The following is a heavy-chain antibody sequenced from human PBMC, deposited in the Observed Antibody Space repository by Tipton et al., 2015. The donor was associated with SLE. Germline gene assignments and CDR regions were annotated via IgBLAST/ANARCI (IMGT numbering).Heavy chain of an antibody. CDR3: ARDRFGSETYFDY. V-gene: IGHV3-33*01. CDR2: IWYDGSNK. Sequence: SLRLSCAASGFTFSSYGMHWVRQAPGKGLEWVAVIWYDGSNKYYADSVKGRFTISRDNSKNTLYLQMNSLRAEDTAVYYCARDRFGSETYFDYWGQGTLVTVSS. CDR1: GFTFSSYG. D-gene: IGHD3-10*01. J-gene: IGHJ4*02.